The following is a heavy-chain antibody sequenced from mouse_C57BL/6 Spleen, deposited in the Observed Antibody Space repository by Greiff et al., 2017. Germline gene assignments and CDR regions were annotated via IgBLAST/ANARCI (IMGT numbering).Heavy chain of an antibody. V-gene: IGHV1-53*01. J-gene: IGHJ2*01. Sequence: QVQLQQPGTELVKPRASVKLSCKASGYTFTSYWMHWVKQRPGQGLEWIGNINPSNGGTNYNEKFKSKATLTVDKSSSTAYMQLSSLTSEDSAVYYCARDRGYYYGSSSDYWGQGTTLTVSS. CDR1: GYTFTSYW. CDR3: ARDRGYYYGSSSDY. CDR2: INPSNGGT. D-gene: IGHD1-1*01.